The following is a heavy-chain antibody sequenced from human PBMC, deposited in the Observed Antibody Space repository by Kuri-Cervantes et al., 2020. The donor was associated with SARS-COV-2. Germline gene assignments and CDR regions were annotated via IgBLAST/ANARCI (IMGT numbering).Heavy chain of an antibody. CDR1: GFTFSSYA. CDR2: ISYDGSNK. D-gene: IGHD2-8*02. Sequence: LSLTCAASGFTFSSYAMHWVRQAPGKGLEWVAVISYDGSNKYYADSVKGRFTISRDNSKNTLYLQMNSLRAEDTAEYYCARSGRYYYYMDVWGKGTTVTVSS. CDR3: ARSGRYYYYMDV. V-gene: IGHV3-30-3*01. J-gene: IGHJ6*03.